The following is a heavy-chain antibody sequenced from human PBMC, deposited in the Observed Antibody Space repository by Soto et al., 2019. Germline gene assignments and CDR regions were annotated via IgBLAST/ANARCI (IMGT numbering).Heavy chain of an antibody. CDR3: AKDRLGGGLDY. D-gene: IGHD6-25*01. J-gene: IGHJ4*02. V-gene: IGHV3-23*01. CDR2: VTSRGDTT. Sequence: EVQLLQSGGGLVQPGGSLRLSCAASGFIFSNYDMNWVRQAPGKGLEWVSIVTSRGDTTYYADSVKGRFTISRDNSKNTRYLQVNSLTAEDTAVYYCAKDRLGGGLDYWGQGTLVSVSS. CDR1: GFIFSNYD.